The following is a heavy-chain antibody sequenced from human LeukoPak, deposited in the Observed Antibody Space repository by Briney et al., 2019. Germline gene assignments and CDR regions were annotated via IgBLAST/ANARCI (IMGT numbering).Heavy chain of an antibody. V-gene: IGHV1-69*05. J-gene: IGHJ4*02. CDR2: IIPIFGTA. CDR3: ARTVGVGYSSGWYSEFDY. Sequence: GASVKVSCKASGGTFSSYAISWVRQAPGQGLEWMGGIIPIFGTANYAQKLQGRVTMTTDTSTSTAYMELRSLRSDDTAVYYCARTVGVGYSSGWYSEFDYWGQGTLVTASS. CDR1: GGTFSSYA. D-gene: IGHD6-19*01.